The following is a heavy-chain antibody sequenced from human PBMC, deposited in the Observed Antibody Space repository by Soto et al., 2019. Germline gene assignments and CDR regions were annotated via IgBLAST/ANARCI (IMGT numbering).Heavy chain of an antibody. V-gene: IGHV3-23*01. CDR3: AKDWMGLGYFFEY. J-gene: IGHJ4*02. CDR1: GVIFGNYA. CDR2: ISNVGVIT. Sequence: GGSLRLSCAATGVIFGNYAMNWVRQHPLKGLEWVASISNVGVITYYADSVKGRFTVSRDNSNNTLYLQMSSLRVEDTAIYYCAKDWMGLGYFFEYWGQGAPVTVSS. D-gene: IGHD6-19*01.